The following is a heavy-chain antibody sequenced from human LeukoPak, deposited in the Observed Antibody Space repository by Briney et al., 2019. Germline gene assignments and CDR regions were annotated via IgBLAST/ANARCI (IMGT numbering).Heavy chain of an antibody. CDR1: GCTFSDYG. CDR2: ISYDGGNK. J-gene: IGHJ4*02. D-gene: IGHD6-13*01. Sequence: GGSLRLSCVASGCTFSDYGMHWVRQAPGKGLDWVAVISYDGGNKHFADSVKGRFTISRDNSRNTLYLEMNSLRAEDTAVYYCAKERRSSSWYFDHWGQGTLVTVSS. V-gene: IGHV3-30*18. CDR3: AKERRSSSWYFDH.